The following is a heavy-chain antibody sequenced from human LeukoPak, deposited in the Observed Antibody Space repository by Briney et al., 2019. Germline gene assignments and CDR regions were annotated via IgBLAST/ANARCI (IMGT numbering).Heavy chain of an antibody. CDR2: INHSGST. V-gene: IGHV4-39*07. J-gene: IGHJ4*02. D-gene: IGHD5-18*01. CDR1: GGSISSSSYS. CDR3: ARGSSYGYFDY. Sequence: KASETLSLTCTVSGGSISSSSYSWGWIRQPPGKGLEWIGEINHSGSTNYNPSLKSRVTISVDTSKNQFSLKLSSVTAADTAVYYCARGSSYGYFDYWGQGTLVTVSS.